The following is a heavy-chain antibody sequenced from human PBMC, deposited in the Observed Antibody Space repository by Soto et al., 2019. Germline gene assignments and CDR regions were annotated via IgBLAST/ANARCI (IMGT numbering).Heavy chain of an antibody. D-gene: IGHD1-7*01. J-gene: IGHJ3*02. Sequence: EVQLLESGGGLVQPGGSLRLSCAASGFTFSNYVMNWVRQAPGKGLEWVSTISYSADKTFYADSVKGRFTISRDNSRDTLFLQMKSLRADDAAVYYCARRARTATTNWGAFDIWGQGTMVTVSS. CDR2: ISYSADKT. V-gene: IGHV3-23*01. CDR3: ARRARTATTNWGAFDI. CDR1: GFTFSNYV.